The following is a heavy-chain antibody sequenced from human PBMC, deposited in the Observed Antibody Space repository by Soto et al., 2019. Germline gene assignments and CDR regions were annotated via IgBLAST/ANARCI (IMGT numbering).Heavy chain of an antibody. D-gene: IGHD4-4*01. Sequence: SETLSLTCTVSGGSISSSSYYWGWIRQPPGKGLEWIGSIYYSGSTYYNPSLKSRVTISVDTSKNQFSLKLSSVTAADTAVYYCASAYSNRNWFDPWGQGTLVTVSS. CDR1: GGSISSSSYY. CDR2: IYYSGST. CDR3: ASAYSNRNWFDP. J-gene: IGHJ5*02. V-gene: IGHV4-39*01.